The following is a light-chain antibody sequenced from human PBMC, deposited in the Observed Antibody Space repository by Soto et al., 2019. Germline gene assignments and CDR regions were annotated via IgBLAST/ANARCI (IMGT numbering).Light chain of an antibody. CDR2: AAS. Sequence: DIQMTQSPSSVSASVGERVTITCRASQGVYSWVAWYQQAPGKAPKLLISAASTLRGGVPSRFSGSGSGTDFTLSISSLQPEDVATYYCKRAYNYPLPFGGGTKVEIK. CDR3: KRAYNYPLP. V-gene: IGKV1D-12*01. J-gene: IGKJ4*01. CDR1: QGVYSW.